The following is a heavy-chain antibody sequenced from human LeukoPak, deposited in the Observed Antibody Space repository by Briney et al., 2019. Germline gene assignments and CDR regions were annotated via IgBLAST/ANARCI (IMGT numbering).Heavy chain of an antibody. D-gene: IGHD3-10*01. Sequence: ASVKVSCKASGYTFTGYYMHWVRQAPGQGLEWMGWINPNSGGTNYAQKFQGRVTMTRDTSISTAYMELSRLRSDDTAVYYCARTTRYYGSGSYPYYYYYMDVWGKGTTVTVSS. V-gene: IGHV1-2*02. CDR3: ARTTRYYGSGSYPYYYYYMDV. J-gene: IGHJ6*03. CDR2: INPNSGGT. CDR1: GYTFTGYY.